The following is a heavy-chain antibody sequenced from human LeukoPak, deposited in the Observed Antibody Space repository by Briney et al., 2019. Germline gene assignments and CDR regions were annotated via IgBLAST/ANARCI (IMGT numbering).Heavy chain of an antibody. V-gene: IGHV6-1*01. J-gene: IGHJ4*02. CDR1: GDSVSSNNGA. Sequence: SQTLSVTCAISGDSVSSNNGAWNWVRQSPSRGLEWLGRTYCRSKWYYDYAVSLKGRITINPDTSNNQFSLQLNSVTPEDTAVYYCTRDEGNTGWYTFDYWGQGTLVTVSS. CDR2: TYCRSKWYY. CDR3: TRDEGNTGWYTFDY. D-gene: IGHD6-19*01.